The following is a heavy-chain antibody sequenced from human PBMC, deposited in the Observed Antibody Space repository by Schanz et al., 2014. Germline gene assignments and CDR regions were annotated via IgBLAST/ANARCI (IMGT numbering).Heavy chain of an antibody. J-gene: IGHJ4*02. V-gene: IGHV1-18*01. CDR3: ARGGNSSAWYDRDTAHFDY. D-gene: IGHD6-19*01. Sequence: QVQLVQSGAEVKKPGASVKVSCKTSGYTFSDYGINWVRQAPGQGLEWMGWISAYNGNTNYAQKLQGRVTMTTDTSTSTAYMELRSLRSDDTAVYYGARGGNSSAWYDRDTAHFDYWGQGTLSPSPQ. CDR2: ISAYNGNT. CDR1: GYTFSDYG.